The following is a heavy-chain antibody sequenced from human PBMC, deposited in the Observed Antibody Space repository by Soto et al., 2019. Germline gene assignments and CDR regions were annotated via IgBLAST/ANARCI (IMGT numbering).Heavy chain of an antibody. Sequence: GGSLRLSCAASGFNFGTYALHWVRQAPGKGLQWVAVIASDGTTKYNTDSVRGRITISRDNSNSTLFLQMNSLRPEDTAVYFCARSARVVTRDAFDIWGQGTLVTVSS. J-gene: IGHJ3*02. CDR1: GFNFGTYA. D-gene: IGHD2-21*02. V-gene: IGHV3-30-3*01. CDR2: IASDGTTK. CDR3: ARSARVVTRDAFDI.